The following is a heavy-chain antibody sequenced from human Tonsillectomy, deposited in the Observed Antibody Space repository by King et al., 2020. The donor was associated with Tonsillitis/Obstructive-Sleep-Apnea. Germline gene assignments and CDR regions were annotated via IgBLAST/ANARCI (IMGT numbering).Heavy chain of an antibody. D-gene: IGHD3-22*01. Sequence: QLVQSGVEVKKPGESLRISCKGSGYSFTSYWISGVRQMPGKGLDWMGRIDPSDSYTNYSPSFQCHVTISTDKSISTAYLKGSSLKASDTAMYYCARDSGLDYYDSSGNNWFDPWGQGTLVTVSS. CDR3: ARDSGLDYYDSSGNNWFDP. CDR1: GYSFTSYW. CDR2: IDPSDSYT. V-gene: IGHV5-10-1*01. J-gene: IGHJ5*02.